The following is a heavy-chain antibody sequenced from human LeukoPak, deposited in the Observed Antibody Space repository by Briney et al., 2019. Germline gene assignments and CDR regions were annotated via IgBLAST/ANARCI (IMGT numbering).Heavy chain of an antibody. CDR3: ARRTAKTPNYFDY. D-gene: IGHD1-1*01. Sequence: SETLTLTCTVSGDLIYLFDGICPRQSTGKGLVGIGYIYHTGNTNYNPSLKSRVTISLGTSKNQFSLKLPSVTAVDTAMYYCARRTAKTPNYFDYWGQGALVTVSA. CDR1: GDLIYLFD. J-gene: IGHJ4*02. V-gene: IGHV4-59*08. CDR2: IYHTGNT.